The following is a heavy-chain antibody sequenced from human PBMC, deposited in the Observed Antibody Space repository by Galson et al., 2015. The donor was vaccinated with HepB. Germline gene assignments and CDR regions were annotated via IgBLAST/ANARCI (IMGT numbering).Heavy chain of an antibody. CDR2: IWCDGSNK. CDR1: GFSFSGYG. J-gene: IGHJ4*02. CDR3: AGDYYGSGLGSFDY. Sequence: LRLSCAGSGFSFSGYGMHWVRQAPGKGLEWVAVIWCDGSNKYYTDSVKGRFTISRDNSKNTLYLQMDSLRAEDTAVYYCAGDYYGSGLGSFDYWGQGTLVTVSS. V-gene: IGHV3-33*08. D-gene: IGHD3-10*01.